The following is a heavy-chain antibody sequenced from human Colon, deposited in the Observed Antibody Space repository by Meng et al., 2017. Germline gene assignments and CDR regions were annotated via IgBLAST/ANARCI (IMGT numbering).Heavy chain of an antibody. J-gene: IGHJ4*02. Sequence: EVRLVWPGGGLVQHGGSLILSCSASGFTFSSYAMSWVRQAPGKGLEWVSAIDTSGATTYYADSVKGRFTISRDNFKNTLYLQMDSLRAEDTAIYYCAPKLTTVTTDFGYWGQGTLVTVSS. CDR3: APKLTTVTTDFGY. D-gene: IGHD4-17*01. CDR2: IDTSGATT. CDR1: GFTFSSYA. V-gene: IGHV3-23*04.